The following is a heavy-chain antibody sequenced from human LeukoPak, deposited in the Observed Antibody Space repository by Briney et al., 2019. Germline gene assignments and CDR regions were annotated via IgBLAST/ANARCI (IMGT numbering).Heavy chain of an antibody. CDR2: ISAYNGNT. J-gene: IGHJ4*02. D-gene: IGHD3-22*01. V-gene: IGHV1-18*01. Sequence: ASVKVSCKASGGNFSSYAISWVRQAPGQGLEWMGWISAYNGNTNYAQKLQGRVTMTTDTSTSTAYMELRSLRSDDTAVYYCARENYYDSSGCDYWGQGTLVTVSS. CDR1: GGNFSSYA. CDR3: ARENYYDSSGCDY.